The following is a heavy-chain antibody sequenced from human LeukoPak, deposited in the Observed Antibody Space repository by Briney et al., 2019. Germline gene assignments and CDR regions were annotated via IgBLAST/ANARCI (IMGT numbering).Heavy chain of an antibody. CDR1: GGSISNYY. D-gene: IGHD2-2*01. V-gene: IGHV4-59*12. CDR3: ARGRLYIVVVPAAAPPRRPMDV. J-gene: IGHJ6*03. Sequence: SETLSLTCTVSGGSISNYYWSWIRQPPGKGLEWIGYIYYSGSTNYNSSLKSRVTISVDTSKNQFSLKLSSVTAADTAVYYCARGRLYIVVVPAAAPPRRPMDVWGKGTTVTVSS. CDR2: IYYSGST.